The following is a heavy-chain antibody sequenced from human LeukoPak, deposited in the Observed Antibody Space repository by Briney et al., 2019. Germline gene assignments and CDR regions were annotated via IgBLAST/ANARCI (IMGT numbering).Heavy chain of an antibody. D-gene: IGHD3-22*01. CDR1: GFTFSRHW. CDR3: ATPLDYFDMSDSHQGGD. Sequence: GGSLRLSCAASGFTFSRHWMTWVRQAPGRGLEWVANIKHDGSEKNYVDSVKGRFTISRDNAKNSLYLQMNSLRAEDTAVYYCATPLDYFDMSDSHQGGDWGQGTLVTVSS. V-gene: IGHV3-7*03. CDR2: IKHDGSEK. J-gene: IGHJ4*02.